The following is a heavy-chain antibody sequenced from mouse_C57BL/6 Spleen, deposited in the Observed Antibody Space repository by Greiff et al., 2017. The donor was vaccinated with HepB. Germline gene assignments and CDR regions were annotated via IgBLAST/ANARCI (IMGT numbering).Heavy chain of an antibody. Sequence: EVQLQQSGPELVKPGASVKISCKASGYTFTDYYMNWVKQSHGQSLEWIGDINPNNGGTSYNQKFKGKATLTVDKSSSTAYMELRSLTSEDSAVYDCARPNDGYLWFAYWGQGTLVTVSA. V-gene: IGHV1-26*01. CDR1: GYTFTDYY. CDR3: ARPNDGYLWFAY. CDR2: INPNNGGT. D-gene: IGHD2-3*01. J-gene: IGHJ3*01.